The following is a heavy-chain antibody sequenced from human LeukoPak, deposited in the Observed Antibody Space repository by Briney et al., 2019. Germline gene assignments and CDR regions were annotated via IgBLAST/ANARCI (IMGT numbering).Heavy chain of an antibody. J-gene: IGHJ4*02. Sequence: GASVKVSCKTSGYTFIDYYMYWVRQAPGQGLEWMGWINPTSGGTKSAQKFQGRVTMTRDTSISTAYMELSRLRSDDTAVYYCARDLYYYDSSGYYFDYWGQGTLVTVSS. V-gene: IGHV1-2*02. D-gene: IGHD3-22*01. CDR1: GYTFIDYY. CDR2: INPTSGGT. CDR3: ARDLYYYDSSGYYFDY.